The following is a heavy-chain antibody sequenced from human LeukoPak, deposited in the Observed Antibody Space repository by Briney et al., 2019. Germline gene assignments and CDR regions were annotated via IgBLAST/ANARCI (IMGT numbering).Heavy chain of an antibody. V-gene: IGHV2-5*02. J-gene: IGHJ4*02. Sequence: SGPTLVKPTQTLTLTCTFSGFSLSTSGVGVGWIRQPPGKALEWLALIYWDNDKRYSPSLRSRLTITKDTSKNQVVLTMTNMDPVDTATYYCAHGLEGPYQLVAPYYFDYWGQGTLVTVSS. CDR2: IYWDNDK. D-gene: IGHD2-8*02. CDR1: GFSLSTSGVG. CDR3: AHGLEGPYQLVAPYYFDY.